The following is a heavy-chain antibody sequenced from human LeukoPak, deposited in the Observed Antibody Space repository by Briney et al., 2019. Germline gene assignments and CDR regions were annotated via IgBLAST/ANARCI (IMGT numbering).Heavy chain of an antibody. CDR3: ARVLTAAGLDF. Sequence: PSETLSLTCTVSGGSISASRTWGWVRQAPGKGLEWIGNIHDDGRTASNLSLKSGVIISLDTSKNQFSLKVSSVTAADTAFYYCARVLTAAGLDFWGQGTLVTVSS. CDR2: IHDDGRT. J-gene: IGHJ4*02. D-gene: IGHD6-25*01. V-gene: IGHV4-39*07. CDR1: GGSISASRT.